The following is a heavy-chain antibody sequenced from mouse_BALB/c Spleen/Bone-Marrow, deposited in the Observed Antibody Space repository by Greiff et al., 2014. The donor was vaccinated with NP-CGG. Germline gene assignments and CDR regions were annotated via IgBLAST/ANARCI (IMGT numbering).Heavy chain of an antibody. CDR3: ARSGERYGAMDY. D-gene: IGHD2-10*02. CDR1: GFTFSDYY. J-gene: IGHJ4*01. CDR2: ISDGGGYT. Sequence: EVQLVESGGGLVKPGGSLKLSCAASGFTFSDYYMHWVRQTPEKRLEWVATISDGGGYTYYPDSVRGRFTISRDNAKNNLDLQMSSLKSEDTAMYYCARSGERYGAMDYWGQGTSVTVFS. V-gene: IGHV5-4*02.